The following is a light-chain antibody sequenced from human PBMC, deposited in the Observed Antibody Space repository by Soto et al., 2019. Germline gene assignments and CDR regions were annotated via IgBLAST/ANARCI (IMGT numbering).Light chain of an antibody. Sequence: DVVMTQSPLSLPVTPGEPASISCRSSQSLLHSNGYNYLDWYLQKPGQSPQLLIYLASNRASGVPERFSGSGSGTDFTLKISRVEAEDVGVYYCMQALQTLTITFGQGTRLEIK. CDR1: QSLLHSNGYNY. J-gene: IGKJ5*01. CDR3: MQALQTLTIT. CDR2: LAS. V-gene: IGKV2-28*01.